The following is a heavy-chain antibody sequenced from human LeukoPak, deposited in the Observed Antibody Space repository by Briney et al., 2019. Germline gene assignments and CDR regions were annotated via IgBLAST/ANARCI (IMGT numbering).Heavy chain of an antibody. J-gene: IGHJ4*02. V-gene: IGHV3-30-3*01. CDR3: AREVTMMVVVIMAPDY. D-gene: IGHD3-22*01. Sequence: GGSLRLSCAASGFTFSSYAMHWVRQAPGKGLEWVAVISYDGSNKYYADSVKGRFTISRDNSKNTLYLQMNSLRAEDTAVYYCAREVTMMVVVIMAPDYWGQGTLVTVSS. CDR1: GFTFSSYA. CDR2: ISYDGSNK.